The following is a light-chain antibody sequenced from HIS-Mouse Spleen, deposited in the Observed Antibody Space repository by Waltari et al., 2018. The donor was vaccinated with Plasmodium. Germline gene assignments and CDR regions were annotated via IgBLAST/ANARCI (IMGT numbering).Light chain of an antibody. CDR3: QQYNNWSFT. CDR1: QSVSSN. J-gene: IGKJ3*01. CDR2: GAS. Sequence: EIVMTQSPATLSVSPGERATLSCRASQSVSSNLAWYQQKPGQAPRLRIYGASTRSTGIPARFSGSVSGTEFTLTISSLQSEDFAVYYCQQYNNWSFTFGPGTKVDIK. V-gene: IGKV3-15*01.